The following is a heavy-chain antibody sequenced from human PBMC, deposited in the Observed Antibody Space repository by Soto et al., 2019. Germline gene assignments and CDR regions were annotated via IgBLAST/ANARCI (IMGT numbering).Heavy chain of an antibody. Sequence: HPVGSLRLSCAASGFTVSSNYMSWVRQAPGKGLEWVSVIYSGGSTYYADSVKGRFTISRDNSKNTLYLQMNSLRAEDTAVYYCARDGYSYGSFDYWGQGTLVTVSS. D-gene: IGHD5-18*01. V-gene: IGHV3-53*01. CDR3: ARDGYSYGSFDY. CDR2: IYSGGST. J-gene: IGHJ4*02. CDR1: GFTVSSNY.